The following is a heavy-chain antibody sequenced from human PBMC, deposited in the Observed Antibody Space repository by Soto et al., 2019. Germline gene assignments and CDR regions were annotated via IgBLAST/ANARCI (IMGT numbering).Heavy chain of an antibody. D-gene: IGHD5-12*01. Sequence: SVTVSCKASVYTFTSFGISWVRQAPGQGLEWMGGIIPIFGTANYAQKFQGRVTITADESTSTAYMELSSLRSEDTAVYYCAREDGYEFDPWGQGTLVTVSS. V-gene: IGHV1-69*13. CDR1: VYTFTSFG. CDR2: IIPIFGTA. CDR3: AREDGYEFDP. J-gene: IGHJ5*02.